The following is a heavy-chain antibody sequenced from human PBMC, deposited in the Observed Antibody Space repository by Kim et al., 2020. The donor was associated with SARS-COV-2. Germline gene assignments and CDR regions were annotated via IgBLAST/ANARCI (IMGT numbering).Heavy chain of an antibody. V-gene: IGHV3-21*01. CDR3: ARDIRGSWRSSSWVSGRDY. CDR1: GFTFSSYS. D-gene: IGHD6-13*01. Sequence: GGSLRLSCAASGFTFSSYSMNWVRQAPGKGLEWVSSISSSSSYIYYADSVKGRFTISRDNAKNSLYLQMNSLRAEDTAVYYCARDIRGSWRSSSWVSGRDYWGQGTLVTVSS. J-gene: IGHJ4*02. CDR2: ISSSSSYI.